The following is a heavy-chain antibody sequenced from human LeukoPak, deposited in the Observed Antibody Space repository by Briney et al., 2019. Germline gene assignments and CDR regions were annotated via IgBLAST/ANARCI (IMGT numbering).Heavy chain of an antibody. J-gene: IGHJ5*02. CDR2: INPNSGGT. CDR1: GYTFTGYY. Sequence: GASVKVSCKASGYTFTGYYMHWVRQAPGQGLEWMGWINPNSGGTNYAQKFQGRVTMTRDTSISTAYMELSRLRSDDTAVYYCARDFSSENYDILFPDINEGFADQYRGFDPWGQGTLVTVSS. D-gene: IGHD3-9*01. CDR3: ARDFSSENYDILFPDINEGFADQYRGFDP. V-gene: IGHV1-2*02.